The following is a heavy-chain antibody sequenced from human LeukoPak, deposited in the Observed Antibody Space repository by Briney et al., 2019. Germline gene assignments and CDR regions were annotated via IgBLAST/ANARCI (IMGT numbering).Heavy chain of an antibody. V-gene: IGHV4-61*02. CDR3: ARGIGTSYDSSRDAFDI. D-gene: IGHD3-22*01. J-gene: IGHJ3*02. CDR1: ASSTNSGDYY. Sequence: PSQTLSLTCTVSASSTNSGDYYWRWIRQPAGKGLEWIGRIYSPGTNYNYNPSVKSRVTISIDTSKNQFSLKLTSVTAADTAVYYCARGIGTSYDSSRDAFDIWGQGTMVTVSS. CDR2: IYSPGTN.